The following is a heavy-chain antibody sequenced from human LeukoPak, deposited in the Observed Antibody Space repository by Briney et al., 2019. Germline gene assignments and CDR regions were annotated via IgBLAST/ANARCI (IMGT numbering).Heavy chain of an antibody. CDR2: IRSDGNNK. D-gene: IGHD5-18*01. CDR3: AKDGSGYSYPDY. J-gene: IGHJ4*02. CDR1: RFTFSSCG. Sequence: PGGSLRLSCAPSRFTFSSCGMHWVRQAPGTGREGVAFIRSDGNNKYYADSVKGRFTISRDNSKNTLYLQMNSLRSEDTAVYYCAKDGSGYSYPDYWGQGTLVTVSS. V-gene: IGHV3-30*02.